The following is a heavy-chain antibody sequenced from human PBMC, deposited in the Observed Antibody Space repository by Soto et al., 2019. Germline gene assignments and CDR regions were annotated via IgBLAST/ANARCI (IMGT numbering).Heavy chain of an antibody. CDR2: ISYDGSNK. CDR1: GFTFSSYA. J-gene: IGHJ6*02. V-gene: IGHV3-30-3*01. Sequence: QVQLVESGGGVVQPGRSLRLSCAASGFTFSSYAMHWVRQAPGKGLEWVAVISYDGSNKYYADSVKGRFTISRDNYKNTLYLQMNSLRAEDTAVYYCARDEISGSYLYYYGMDVWGQGTTVTVSS. CDR3: ARDEISGSYLYYYGMDV. D-gene: IGHD1-26*01.